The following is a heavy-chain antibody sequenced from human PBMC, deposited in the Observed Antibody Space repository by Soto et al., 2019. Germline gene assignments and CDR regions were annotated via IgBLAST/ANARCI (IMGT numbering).Heavy chain of an antibody. CDR3: ARASTYYDFWSDYLSGGGADYYGMDV. Sequence: LRLSCAASGFTFSSYGMHWVRQAPGKGLEWVAVIWYDGSNKYYADSVKGRFTISRDNSKNTLYLQMNSLRAEDTAVYYCARASTYYDFWSDYLSGGGADYYGMDVWGQGTTVTVSS. CDR2: IWYDGSNK. J-gene: IGHJ6*02. CDR1: GFTFSSYG. V-gene: IGHV3-33*01. D-gene: IGHD3-3*01.